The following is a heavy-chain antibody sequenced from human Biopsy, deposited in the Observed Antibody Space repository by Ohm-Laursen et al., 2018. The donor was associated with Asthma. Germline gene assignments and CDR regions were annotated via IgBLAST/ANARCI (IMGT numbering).Heavy chain of an antibody. V-gene: IGHV4-30-4*01. D-gene: IGHD3-16*01. CDR1: GESFSGYY. CDR3: ARRGGVRRYFDY. J-gene: IGHJ4*02. CDR2: IYYIGST. Sequence: SQTLSLTCAVYGESFSGYYWSWVRQPPGKGLEWIGYIYYIGSTYYNPSLKSRVAISLDTSKNQFSLKLSSVTAADTAVYFCARRGGVRRYFDYWGQGTLVTVSS.